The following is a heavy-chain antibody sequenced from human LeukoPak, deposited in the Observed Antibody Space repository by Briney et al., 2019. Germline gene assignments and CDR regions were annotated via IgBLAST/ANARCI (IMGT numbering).Heavy chain of an antibody. J-gene: IGHJ4*02. D-gene: IGHD3-16*01. CDR3: ARDLAGEWGNYFDY. Sequence: PSETLSLTCTVSGGSTSSYYWSWIRQPPGKGLEWIGYIYYSGSTNYNPSLKSRVTISVDTSKNQFSLKLSSVTAADTAVYYCARDLAGEWGNYFDYWGQGIVVTVPS. V-gene: IGHV4-59*01. CDR2: IYYSGST. CDR1: GGSTSSYY.